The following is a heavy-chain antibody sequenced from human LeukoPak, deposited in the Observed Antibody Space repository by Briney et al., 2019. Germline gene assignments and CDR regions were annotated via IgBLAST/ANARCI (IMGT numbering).Heavy chain of an antibody. CDR2: ISGGST. D-gene: IGHD6-13*01. J-gene: IGHJ4*02. CDR1: GFTVSSNE. Sequence: SGGSLRLSCAASGFTVSSNEMSWVRQAPGKGLEWVSSISGGSTYYADSRKGRFTISRDNSKNTLHLQMNSLRAEDTAVYYCARGGSSWEGYFDYWGQGTLVTVSS. CDR3: ARGGSSWEGYFDY. V-gene: IGHV3-38-3*01.